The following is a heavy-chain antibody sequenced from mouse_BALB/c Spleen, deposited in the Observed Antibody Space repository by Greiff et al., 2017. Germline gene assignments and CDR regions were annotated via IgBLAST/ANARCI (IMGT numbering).Heavy chain of an antibody. CDR2: INPDSSTI. CDR1: GFDFSRYW. CDR3: ASTTVVASYWYFDV. J-gene: IGHJ1*01. Sequence: EVKLVESGGGLVQPGGSLKLSCAASGFDFSRYWMSWVRQAPGKGLEWIGEINPDSSTINYTPSLKDKFIISRDNAKNTLYLQMSKVRSEDTALYYCASTTVVASYWYFDVWGAGTTVTVSS. D-gene: IGHD1-1*01. V-gene: IGHV4-1*02.